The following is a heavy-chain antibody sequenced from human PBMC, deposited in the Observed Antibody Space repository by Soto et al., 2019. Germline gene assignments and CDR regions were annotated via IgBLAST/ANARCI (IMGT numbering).Heavy chain of an antibody. CDR2: INPNSGVT. CDR1: GYAFNGYF. J-gene: IGHJ6*02. Sequence: QVQLVQSGAELRKPGASVKVSCKASGYAFNGYFIHWVRLAPGQGLEWMGWINPNSGVTNYAQKFQGWVTMTRDTSLSTAYMELRRLTSDDTAVYYCARQGVVVAATLSYYYSAMDVWGQGTTVTVS. D-gene: IGHD2-15*01. V-gene: IGHV1-2*04. CDR3: ARQGVVVAATLSYYYSAMDV.